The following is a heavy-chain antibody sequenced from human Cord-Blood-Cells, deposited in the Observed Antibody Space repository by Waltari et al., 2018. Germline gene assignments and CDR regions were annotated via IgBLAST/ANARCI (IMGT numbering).Heavy chain of an antibody. V-gene: IGHV4-39*01. Sequence: QLQLQESGPGLVKPSETLSLTCTVSGGSISSSSYYWGWIRQPPGKGREWIGSMYYSGSTDSTPSLKSRVTISVDTSKNQCSLKLSSVTAADTAVYYCARQTGNWFDPWGQGTLVTVSS. D-gene: IGHD7-27*01. CDR3: ARQTGNWFDP. CDR2: MYYSGST. CDR1: GGSISSSSYY. J-gene: IGHJ5*02.